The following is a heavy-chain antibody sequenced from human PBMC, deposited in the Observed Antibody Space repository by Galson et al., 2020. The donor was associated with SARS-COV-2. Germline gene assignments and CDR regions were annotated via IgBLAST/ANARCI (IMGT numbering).Heavy chain of an antibody. CDR2: ILYDGSKK. V-gene: IGHV3-30*03. J-gene: IGHJ6*02. D-gene: IGHD1-1*01. CDR3: AREVMEGGAIDV. CDR1: GLTLRTYA. Sequence: GGSLRLSCAASGLTLRTYAIHWVRQAPGKGLEWVASILYDGSKKFHRDSVKGRFSISRDNSKNTTYLQMNSLKSEDTALYYCAREVMEGGAIDVWGQGTTVTFSS.